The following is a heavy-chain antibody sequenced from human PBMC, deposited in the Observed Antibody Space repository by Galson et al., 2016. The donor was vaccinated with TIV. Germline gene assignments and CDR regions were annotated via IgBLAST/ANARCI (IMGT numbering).Heavy chain of an antibody. CDR1: GNTFTTYW. V-gene: IGHV5-51*01. J-gene: IGHJ4*02. CDR2: IYGGDSDT. D-gene: IGHD3-22*01. Sequence: QSGAEVKKPGESLKISCKGSGNTFTTYWIAWVRQMPGKGLEWMGIIYGGDSDTRYSPSFQGQVTMSADKFLSTAYLQWNSLQASDTAIYYCARHSYDYYDNTGPTGGFDYWGQGTLSPSPQ. CDR3: ARHSYDYYDNTGPTGGFDY.